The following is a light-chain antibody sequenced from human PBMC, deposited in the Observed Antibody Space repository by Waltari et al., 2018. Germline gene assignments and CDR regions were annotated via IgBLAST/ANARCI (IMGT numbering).Light chain of an antibody. CDR1: ESVSRS. J-gene: IGKJ1*01. Sequence: IVLTQSPGTLSLSVGERATVSCMASESVSRSLAWYHQKPGQAPRLLTYGASTRATGIQDRFSGSGSGTDFSRTISRLEPDDFAVYYCQHYLRLPVTFGQGTTVEI. CDR2: GAS. CDR3: QHYLRLPVT. V-gene: IGKV3-20*01.